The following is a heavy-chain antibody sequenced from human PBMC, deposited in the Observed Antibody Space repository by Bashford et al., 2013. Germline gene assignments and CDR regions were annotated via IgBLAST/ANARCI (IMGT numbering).Heavy chain of an antibody. CDR3: GTFPAYDASGHPRS. CDR2: IIPIFGTA. Sequence: SVKVSCKASGGTFSSYAISWVRQAPGQGLEWMGGIIPIFGTANYAQKFQGRVTITADESTSTAYMEVRDLRSDDTAVYYCGTFPAYDASGHPRSWGQGTLVTVSS. J-gene: IGHJ4*02. V-gene: IGHV1-69*13. CDR1: GGTFSSYA. D-gene: IGHD3-22*01.